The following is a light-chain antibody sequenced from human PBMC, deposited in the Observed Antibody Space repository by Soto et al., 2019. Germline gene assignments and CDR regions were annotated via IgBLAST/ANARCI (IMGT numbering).Light chain of an antibody. CDR3: QKYDSAPLT. J-gene: IGKJ3*01. CDR2: AAS. CDR1: QGVGNS. V-gene: IGKV1-27*01. Sequence: DIQMTQSPSSLSASVGDRVTITCRASQGVGNSLAWYQQKPGKLPNLLIYAASTLQSGVPSRFSGSGSGTDFTLTISSLQPEDVATYYCQKYDSAPLTCGPGTKVDI.